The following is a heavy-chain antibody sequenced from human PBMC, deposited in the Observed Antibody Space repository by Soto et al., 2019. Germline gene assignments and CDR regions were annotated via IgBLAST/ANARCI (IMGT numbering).Heavy chain of an antibody. CDR2: ISYDGSEK. Sequence: QEQLVESGGGVVQPGRSLRLSCVASGFTFNTYAMHWVRQAPGKGLEWVAVISYDGSEKHYADSVEGRFFISRDNSKNILDLQMNSLRVDDTAVYHCVRDRIRGRRQTWNLFDYWGQGTLVTVCS. CDR3: VRDRIRGRRQTWNLFDY. D-gene: IGHD1-1*01. CDR1: GFTFNTYA. J-gene: IGHJ4*02. V-gene: IGHV3-30-3*01.